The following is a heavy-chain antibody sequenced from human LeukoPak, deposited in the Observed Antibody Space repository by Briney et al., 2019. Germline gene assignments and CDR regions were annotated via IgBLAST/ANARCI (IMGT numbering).Heavy chain of an antibody. Sequence: GGSLRLSCAASGFTFSSYEMNWVRQAPGKGLEWVSYISSSGSTIYYADSVKGRFTISRDNAKNSLYLQMNSPRAEDTAVYYCARDSGSTSGFDYWGQGTLVTVSS. D-gene: IGHD2-2*01. V-gene: IGHV3-48*03. CDR3: ARDSGSTSGFDY. CDR1: GFTFSSYE. J-gene: IGHJ4*02. CDR2: ISSSGSTI.